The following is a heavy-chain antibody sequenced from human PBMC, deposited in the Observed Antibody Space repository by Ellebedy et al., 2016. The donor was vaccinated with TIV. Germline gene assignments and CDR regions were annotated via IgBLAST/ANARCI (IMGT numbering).Heavy chain of an antibody. CDR3: ASIDRGYTYGYPMSYYYGMDV. CDR1: GYTFTNYG. Sequence: ASVKVSCKASGYTFTNYGISWVRQAPGQGLEWMGWISAYNGNTNYVQKLQGRITMTTDTSTSTAYMELRSLRSDDTAVYYCASIDRGYTYGYPMSYYYGMDVWGQGTTVTVSS. CDR2: ISAYNGNT. J-gene: IGHJ6*02. D-gene: IGHD5-18*01. V-gene: IGHV1-18*04.